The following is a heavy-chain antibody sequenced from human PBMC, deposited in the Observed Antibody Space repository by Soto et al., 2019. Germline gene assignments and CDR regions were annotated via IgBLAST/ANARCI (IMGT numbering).Heavy chain of an antibody. CDR1: GFTFSSYW. CDR3: ARFYYDSSGYLPSPYYYYYGMDV. D-gene: IGHD3-22*01. V-gene: IGHV3-7*04. Sequence: EVQLVESGGGLVQPGGSLRLSCAASGFTFSSYWMSWVRQAPGKGLEWVANIKQDGSEKYYVDSVKGRFTISRDNAKNSLYLQMNSLRAEDTAVYYCARFYYDSSGYLPSPYYYYYGMDVWGQGTPVTVYS. J-gene: IGHJ6*02. CDR2: IKQDGSEK.